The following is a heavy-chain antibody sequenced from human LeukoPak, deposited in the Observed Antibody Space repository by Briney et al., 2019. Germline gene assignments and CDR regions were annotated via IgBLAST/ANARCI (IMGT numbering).Heavy chain of an antibody. D-gene: IGHD4-11*01. CDR1: GGSISSGSYY. CDR3: ARASVTYYYYYYMDA. Sequence: ETLXLTCTVSGGSISSGSYYWSWIRQPAGKGLEWIGYIHYSGSTNYNPSLKSRVTISVDTSKNQFSLKLSSVTAADTAVYYCARASVTYYYYYYMDAWGKGTTVTVSS. CDR2: IHYSGST. V-gene: IGHV4-61*10. J-gene: IGHJ6*03.